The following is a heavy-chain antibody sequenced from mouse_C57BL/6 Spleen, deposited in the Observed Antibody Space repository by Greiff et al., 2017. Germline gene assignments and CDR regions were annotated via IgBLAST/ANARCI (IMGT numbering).Heavy chain of an antibody. V-gene: IGHV1-54*01. CDR3: ARRRITGAMDY. CDR1: GYAFTNYL. D-gene: IGHD2-4*01. J-gene: IGHJ4*01. CDR2: INPGSGGT. Sequence: QVQLKESGAELVRPGTSVKVSCKASGYAFTNYLIEWVKQRPGQGLEWIGVINPGSGGTNYNEKFKGKATLTADKSSSTAYMQLSSLTSEDSAVYFCARRRITGAMDYWGQGTSVTVSS.